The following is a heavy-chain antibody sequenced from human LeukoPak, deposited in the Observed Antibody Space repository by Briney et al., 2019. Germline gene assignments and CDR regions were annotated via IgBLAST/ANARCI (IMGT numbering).Heavy chain of an antibody. V-gene: IGHV3-7*03. D-gene: IGHD4-11*01. J-gene: IGHJ4*02. Sequence: GGSLRLSCAASGLTFSSYWMSWVRQAPGKGLEWVANINQDGGEKFYVDSVKGRFTISRDNAKNSLYLQMNSLKTEDTAVYYCTTDYSGFDYWGQGTLVTVSS. CDR2: INQDGGEK. CDR1: GLTFSSYW. CDR3: TTDYSGFDY.